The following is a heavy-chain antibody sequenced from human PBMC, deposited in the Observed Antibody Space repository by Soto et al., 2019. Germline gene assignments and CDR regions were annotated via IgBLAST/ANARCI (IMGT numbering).Heavy chain of an antibody. CDR2: IWYDGSNK. Sequence: QAQLVESGGGVVQPGRSLRLSCAPSGFTFSSYGMHWVRQAPGKGREWVAIIWYDGSNKYYADSVKGRFPISRDSSKNTVYRQMNSRGAGGAAVYYCARVGSSWSFDYWGQGTLVTVFS. D-gene: IGHD6-13*01. CDR1: GFTFSSYG. CDR3: ARVGSSWSFDY. J-gene: IGHJ4*02. V-gene: IGHV3-33*01.